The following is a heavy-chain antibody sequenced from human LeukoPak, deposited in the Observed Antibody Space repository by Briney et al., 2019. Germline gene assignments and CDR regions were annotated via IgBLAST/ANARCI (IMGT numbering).Heavy chain of an antibody. J-gene: IGHJ6*02. CDR1: GGTFSSYA. V-gene: IGHV1-69*04. Sequence: SVKVSCKASGGTFSSYAISWVRQAPGQGLEWMGRIIPILGIANYAQKFQGRVTITADKSTSTAYMELSSLRSEDTAVYYCARKVWQYYYGMDVWGQGTTVTVSS. CDR3: ARKVWQYYYGMDV. D-gene: IGHD6-6*01. CDR2: IIPILGIA.